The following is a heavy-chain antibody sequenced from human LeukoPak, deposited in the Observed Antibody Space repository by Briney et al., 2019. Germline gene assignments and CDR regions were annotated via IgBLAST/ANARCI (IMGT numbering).Heavy chain of an antibody. D-gene: IGHD3-22*01. CDR2: ISSSSSYI. J-gene: IGHJ3*01. V-gene: IGHV3-21*04. CDR3: AKDDPYYYDSSGFGDAFDL. Sequence: GGSLRLSCAASGFTFSSYSMNWVRQAPGKGLEWVSSISSSSSYIYYADSVKGRFTISRDNAKNSLYLQMNSLRAEDTALYYCAKDDPYYYDSSGFGDAFDLWGQGTMVTVSS. CDR1: GFTFSSYS.